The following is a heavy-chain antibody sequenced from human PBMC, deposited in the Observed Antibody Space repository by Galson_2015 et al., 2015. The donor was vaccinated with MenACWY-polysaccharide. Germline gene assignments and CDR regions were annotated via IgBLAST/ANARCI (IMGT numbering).Heavy chain of an antibody. D-gene: IGHD1-26*01. J-gene: IGHJ6*02. V-gene: IGHV2-5*02. CDR2: IYWDDDK. CDR1: GFSLSTSGVG. CDR3: AHGRRGYTGMYYYYSGMDV. Sequence: PALVKPTQTLTLTCTCSGFSLSTSGVGVGWIRQPPRKALEWLAFIYWDDDKRYSPSLKSRLTITKDTSKNQVVLTMTNMDPVDTATYYCAHGRRGYTGMYYYYSGMDVWGQGNTVTVSS.